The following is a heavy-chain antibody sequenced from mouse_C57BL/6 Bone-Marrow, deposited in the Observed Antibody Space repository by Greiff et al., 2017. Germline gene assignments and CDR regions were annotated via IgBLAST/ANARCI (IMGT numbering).Heavy chain of an antibody. V-gene: IGHV5-6*01. CDR3: ARRDGYSERFAY. CDR1: GFTFSSYG. Sequence: EVQLVASGGDLVKPGGSLKLSCAASGFTFSSYGMSWVRQTPDKRLEWVATISSGGSYTYYPDSVKGRFTISRDNAKNTLYLQMSSLKSEDTAMYYCARRDGYSERFAYWGQGTLVTVSA. J-gene: IGHJ3*01. CDR2: ISSGGSYT. D-gene: IGHD2-3*01.